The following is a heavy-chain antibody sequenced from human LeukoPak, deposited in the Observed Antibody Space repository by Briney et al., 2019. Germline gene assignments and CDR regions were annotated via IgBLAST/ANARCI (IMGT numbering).Heavy chain of an antibody. D-gene: IGHD1-26*01. Sequence: GGSLRLSCAASGFTFSSYSMNWVRQAPEKGLEWVSSISSSSSYIYYADSVKGRFTISRGNAKNSLYLQMNRLRAEDTAVYYCAREWELLQGFDYWGQGTLVTVSS. V-gene: IGHV3-21*01. CDR3: AREWELLQGFDY. J-gene: IGHJ4*02. CDR1: GFTFSSYS. CDR2: ISSSSSYI.